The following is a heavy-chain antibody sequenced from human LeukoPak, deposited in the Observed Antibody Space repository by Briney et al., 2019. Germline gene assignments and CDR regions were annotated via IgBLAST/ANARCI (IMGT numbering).Heavy chain of an antibody. Sequence: GGSLRLSCAASGFTFSSYWMHWVRQAPGKGLVWVSRINSDGSTTSYADSVKGRFTISRENAKKTMYLQMNSLRVEDTAVYYCARGTDDIDNWGQGTMVTVSS. CDR3: ARGTDDIDN. D-gene: IGHD3-9*01. V-gene: IGHV3-74*01. CDR2: INSDGSTT. CDR1: GFTFSSYW. J-gene: IGHJ3*02.